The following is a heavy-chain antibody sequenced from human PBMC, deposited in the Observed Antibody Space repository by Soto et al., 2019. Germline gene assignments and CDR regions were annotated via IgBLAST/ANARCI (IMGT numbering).Heavy chain of an antibody. J-gene: IGHJ6*02. Sequence: QVQLVQSGVEVKKPGASVKVSCTAYGYNLREYGVSWLRQAPGLGFEWMGWISGDNVNRRSSQKFQDRLTMTTDTSTNTASLELRSLRSDDTALYYCGSEGQQLAQEQFFQFNGVDVWGQGTSVTVSS. CDR3: GSEGQQLAQEQFFQFNGVDV. V-gene: IGHV1-18*01. CDR2: ISGDNVNR. D-gene: IGHD6-13*01. CDR1: GYNLREYG.